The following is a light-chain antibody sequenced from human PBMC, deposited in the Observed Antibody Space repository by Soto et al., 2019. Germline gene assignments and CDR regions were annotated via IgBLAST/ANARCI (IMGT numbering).Light chain of an antibody. CDR1: QSVSSN. J-gene: IGKJ4*01. V-gene: IGKV3-15*01. CDR3: QQYKNWPPLT. CDR2: GAF. Sequence: EIVMTQSPATLSVSPGERATLSCRASQSVSSNLAWYQQKPGQAPRLLIYGAFTRATGIPARFSGSGSGTELTLTISSLQSEDFAIYYCQQYKNWPPLTFGGGTKVEIK.